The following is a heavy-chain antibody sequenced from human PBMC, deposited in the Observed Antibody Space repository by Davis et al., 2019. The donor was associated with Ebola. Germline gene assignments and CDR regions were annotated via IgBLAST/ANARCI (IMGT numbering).Heavy chain of an antibody. CDR3: ARDRGWLQHDY. J-gene: IGHJ4*02. CDR1: GFTFSNFW. V-gene: IGHV3-7*01. Sequence: GESLKISCAASGFTFSNFWMSWVRQVSGKGLEWVANIRQDGSEKNYVDSVKGRFTISRDNAKSSLSLQMNSLRAEDTAMYYCARDRGWLQHDYWGQGTLVTVSS. D-gene: IGHD5-24*01. CDR2: IRQDGSEK.